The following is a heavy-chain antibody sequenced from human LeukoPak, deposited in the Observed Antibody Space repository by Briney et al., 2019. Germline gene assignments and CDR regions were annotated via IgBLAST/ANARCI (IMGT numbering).Heavy chain of an antibody. CDR3: ASPSPRSITIFGVVISQRAFDI. Sequence: SVKVSCKASGGTFSSYAISWVRQAPGQGLEWMGRIIPIFGTANYAQKFQGRVTITTDESTSTAYMELSSLRSEDTAVYYCASPSPRSITIFGVVISQRAFDIWGQGTMVTVSS. CDR2: IIPIFGTA. D-gene: IGHD3-3*01. J-gene: IGHJ3*02. V-gene: IGHV1-69*05. CDR1: GGTFSSYA.